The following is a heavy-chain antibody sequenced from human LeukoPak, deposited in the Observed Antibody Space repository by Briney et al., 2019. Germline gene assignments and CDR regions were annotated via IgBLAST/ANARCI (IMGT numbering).Heavy chain of an antibody. V-gene: IGHV3-23*01. J-gene: IGHJ4*02. CDR2: ITGGGVST. CDR3: ATSRRGFDY. CDR1: GFTFSSYA. D-gene: IGHD6-13*01. Sequence: GGSLRLSCAASGFTFSSYAMSWVRQAPGKGLEWVSAITGGGVSTYYADSVKGRFTISRDNSKNTLYVQVNSLRAEDTAVYYCATSRRGFDYWGQGTLVTVSS.